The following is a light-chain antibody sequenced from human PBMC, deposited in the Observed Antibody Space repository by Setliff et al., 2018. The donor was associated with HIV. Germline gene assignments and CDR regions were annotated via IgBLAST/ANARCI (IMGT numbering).Light chain of an antibody. J-gene: IGLJ1*01. V-gene: IGLV3-21*04. CDR3: QVWDSSSDHYV. CDR2: YNS. CDR1: NIGPKS. Sequence: SYALTQPPSVSVAPGETARITCGGLNIGPKSVHWYQQRPGQAPLLVIYYNSDRPSGVPERLSCSNSGNTATLTISKVEAGDEADYYCQVWDSSSDHYVFATGTKV.